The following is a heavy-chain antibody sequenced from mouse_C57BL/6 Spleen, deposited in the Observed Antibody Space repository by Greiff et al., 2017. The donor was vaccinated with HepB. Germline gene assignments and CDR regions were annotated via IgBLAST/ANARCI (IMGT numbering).Heavy chain of an antibody. CDR1: GFTFSDYY. CDR3: ASEFPYYYGSSYWYFDV. D-gene: IGHD1-1*01. CDR2: INYDGSST. V-gene: IGHV5-16*01. Sequence: EVMLVESEGGLVQPGSSMKLSCTASGFTFSDYYMAWVRQVPEKGLEWVANINYDGSSTYYLDSLKSRFIISRDNAKNILYLQMSSLKSEDTATYYCASEFPYYYGSSYWYFDVWGTGTTVTVSS. J-gene: IGHJ1*03.